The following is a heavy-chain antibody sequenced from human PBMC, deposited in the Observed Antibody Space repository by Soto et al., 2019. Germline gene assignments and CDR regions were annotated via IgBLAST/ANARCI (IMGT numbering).Heavy chain of an antibody. J-gene: IGHJ4*02. D-gene: IGHD1-7*01. Sequence: EVRLVESGGGLIQPGGSLRLSCAVSGFTVSSNYMSWVRQAPGKGLEWVSVIHSGGSTYYADSVKGRFTISRDNSKNTLYLQMKSLRAEDTAVYYCARDGTEGTLDYWGQGTLVTVSS. CDR3: ARDGTEGTLDY. V-gene: IGHV3-53*01. CDR1: GFTVSSNY. CDR2: IHSGGST.